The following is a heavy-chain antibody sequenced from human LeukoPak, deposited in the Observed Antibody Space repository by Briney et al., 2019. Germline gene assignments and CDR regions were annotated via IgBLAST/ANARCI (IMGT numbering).Heavy chain of an antibody. D-gene: IGHD4-17*01. V-gene: IGHV4-59*01. Sequence: PSETLSLTCTVSGGSISSYYWSWIRQPPGKGLEWIGYIYYSGSTNYNPSLKSRVTISVDTSKNQFSLKLSSVTAADTAVYYCARGANYGDYYFGYWGQGTLVTVSS. CDR1: GGSISSYY. CDR3: ARGANYGDYYFGY. CDR2: IYYSGST. J-gene: IGHJ4*02.